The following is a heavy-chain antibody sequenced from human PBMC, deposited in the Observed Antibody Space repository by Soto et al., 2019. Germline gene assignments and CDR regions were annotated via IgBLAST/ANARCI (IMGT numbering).Heavy chain of an antibody. CDR3: AKRPRWAISATDHFDS. CDR2: IFTNGGA. V-gene: IGHV3-53*01. J-gene: IGHJ4*02. CDR1: GFTVSSEY. Sequence: SLRLSCVASGFTVSSEYISWVRQAPGMRLEWVSVIFTNGGAFYADSVRGRFTISRDNSKNALYLQMNSLRVEDTAVYYCAKRPRWAISATDHFDSWGQGTLVTVSS. D-gene: IGHD6-13*01.